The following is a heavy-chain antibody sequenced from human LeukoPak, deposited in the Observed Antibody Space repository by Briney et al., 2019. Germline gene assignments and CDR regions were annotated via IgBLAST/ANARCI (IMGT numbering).Heavy chain of an antibody. Sequence: SVTVSCKASGGTFSSYAISWVRQAPGQGLEWMGGIIPIFGTANYAQKFQGRVTITADESTSTAHMELSSLRSEDTAVYYRARYGGNSNYFDYWGQGTLVTVSS. CDR1: GGTFSSYA. J-gene: IGHJ4*02. V-gene: IGHV1-69*01. CDR3: ARYGGNSNYFDY. D-gene: IGHD4-23*01. CDR2: IIPIFGTA.